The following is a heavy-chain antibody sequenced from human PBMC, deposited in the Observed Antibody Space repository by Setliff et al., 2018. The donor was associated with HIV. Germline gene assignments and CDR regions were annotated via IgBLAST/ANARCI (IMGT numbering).Heavy chain of an antibody. V-gene: IGHV1-18*01. CDR3: ARVVEASWFDT. CDR1: GYTFTSYG. Sequence: ASVKVSCKASGYTFTSYGISWVRQAPGQGLEWMGWISAYNGNTNYAQKLQGRITMTTDTSTTTSYMELRSLRSDDTAVYYCARVVEASWFDTWGQGTLVTVSS. CDR2: ISAYNGNT. J-gene: IGHJ5*02.